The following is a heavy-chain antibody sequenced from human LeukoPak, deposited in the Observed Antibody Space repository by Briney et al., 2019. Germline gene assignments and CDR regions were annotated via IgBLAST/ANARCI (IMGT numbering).Heavy chain of an antibody. D-gene: IGHD2-2*02. Sequence: GGSLRLSCAASGFTFGSYWMSWVRQAPGKGLEWVANIKEDGSQKYYVDSVKGRFTISRDNVKNSLYLQMNSLGAEDTAIYFCARSPRVPAAIRFDYWGQGTLVTVSP. V-gene: IGHV3-7*01. CDR2: IKEDGSQK. CDR1: GFTFGSYW. CDR3: ARSPRVPAAIRFDY. J-gene: IGHJ4*02.